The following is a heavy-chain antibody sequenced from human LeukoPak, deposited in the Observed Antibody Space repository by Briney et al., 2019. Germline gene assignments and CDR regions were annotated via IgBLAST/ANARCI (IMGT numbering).Heavy chain of an antibody. D-gene: IGHD3-16*01. CDR2: IYYSGST. V-gene: IGHV4-39*07. CDR3: ARDGPLGP. Sequence: SETLSLTCTVSGGSISSSSYYWGWIRQPPGKGLEWIGSIYYSGSTYYNPSLKSRVTISVDTSKNQFSLKLSSVTAADTAVYYCARDGPLGPWGQGTLVTVSS. CDR1: GGSISSSSYY. J-gene: IGHJ4*02.